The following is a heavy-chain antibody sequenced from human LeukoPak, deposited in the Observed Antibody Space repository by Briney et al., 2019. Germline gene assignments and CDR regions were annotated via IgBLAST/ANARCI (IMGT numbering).Heavy chain of an antibody. D-gene: IGHD1-14*01. V-gene: IGHV4-61*02. Sequence: PSQTLSLTCTVSGGSIGSGSYYWSWIRQPAGKGLEWIGRIYTSGSTNYNPSLKSRVTISVDTSKNQFSLKLSSVTAADTAVYYCARGRYNGNHIDFWGQGTLVTVSS. J-gene: IGHJ4*02. CDR1: GGSIGSGSYY. CDR2: IYTSGST. CDR3: ARGRYNGNHIDF.